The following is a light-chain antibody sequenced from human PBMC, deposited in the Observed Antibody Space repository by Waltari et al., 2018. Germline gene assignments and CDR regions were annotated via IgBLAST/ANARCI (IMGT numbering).Light chain of an antibody. CDR2: AAS. Sequence: IVLTQSPVTLSLSPGERATLSCRASQSVSRPFAWYQQNPRDAPSLLIFAASTSATSLPDRRSGSGSGTDSSLTIRRLEPEDTGVYYCQHYRRLPATFGQGTKVEIK. J-gene: IGKJ1*01. CDR1: QSVSRPF. CDR3: QHYRRLPAT. V-gene: IGKV3-20*01.